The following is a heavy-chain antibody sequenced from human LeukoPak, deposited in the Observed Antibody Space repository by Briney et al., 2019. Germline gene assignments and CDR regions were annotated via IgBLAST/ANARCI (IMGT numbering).Heavy chain of an antibody. CDR3: TLSRVRWEPTQNFDY. D-gene: IGHD1-26*01. CDR1: GYTLTELS. CDR2: FDPEDGET. Sequence: ASVKVSCKVSGYTLTELSMHWVRQAPGKGLEWMGGFDPEDGETIYAQKFQGRVTMTEDTSTDTAYMELSSLRSEDTAVYYRTLSRVRWEPTQNFDYWGQGTLVTVSS. J-gene: IGHJ4*02. V-gene: IGHV1-24*01.